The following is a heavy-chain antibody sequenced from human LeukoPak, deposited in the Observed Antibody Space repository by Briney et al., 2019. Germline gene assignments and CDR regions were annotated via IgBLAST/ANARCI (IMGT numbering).Heavy chain of an antibody. CDR3: TRHSRDSITSNEFDY. V-gene: IGHV3-73*01. Sequence: GGSLKLSCAAPGFTFSGSAMPWVRQASGKGLEWVGRIRNKANSYATTYAASVKGRFTISRDDSKNTAYLQMNSLKTEDTAVYYCTRHSRDSITSNEFDYWGQGTLVTVSS. D-gene: IGHD3-22*01. CDR1: GFTFSGSA. CDR2: IRNKANSYAT. J-gene: IGHJ4*02.